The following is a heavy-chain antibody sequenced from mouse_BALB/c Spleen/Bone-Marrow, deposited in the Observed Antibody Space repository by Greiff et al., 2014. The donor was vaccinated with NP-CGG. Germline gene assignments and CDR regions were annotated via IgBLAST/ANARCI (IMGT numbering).Heavy chain of an antibody. V-gene: IGHV5-4*02. D-gene: IGHD2-14*01. CDR3: ARDRGVQGYAMDY. CDR1: GFTFSDYY. Sequence: EVMLAESGGGLVKPGGSLKLSCAASGFTFSDYYMYWVRQTPEKRLEWVATISDGSTYTYYPDSVKGRFTISRDNAKNNLYLQMSSLKSEDTALYYCARDRGVQGYAMDYWGQGTSVTVSS. J-gene: IGHJ4*01. CDR2: ISDGSTYT.